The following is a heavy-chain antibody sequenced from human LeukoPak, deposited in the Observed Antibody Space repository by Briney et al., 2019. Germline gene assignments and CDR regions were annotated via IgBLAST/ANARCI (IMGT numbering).Heavy chain of an antibody. CDR2: IFFGDSTT. Sequence: GESLKISCKGSGYSFSTYWIGWVRQVPGRGLECMGTIFFGDSTTTYSPSFQGQVSISVDKSISTAYLQWSSLKASDTAIYYCARIVWFGDLYDKYYFDYWGQGTLVTVSS. V-gene: IGHV5-51*01. D-gene: IGHD3-10*01. CDR3: ARIVWFGDLYDKYYFDY. CDR1: GYSFSTYW. J-gene: IGHJ4*02.